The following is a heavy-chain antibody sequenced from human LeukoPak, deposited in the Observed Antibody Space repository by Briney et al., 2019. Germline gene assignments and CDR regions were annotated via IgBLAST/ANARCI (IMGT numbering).Heavy chain of an antibody. Sequence: GGSLRLSCAASGFTFTSYSMNWVRQAPGKGLEWVSTISGGGGSTYYADSVKGRFTISRDNSKNTLYLRVNSLRAEDTAVYYCAKGGKWDVTPFDYWGQGTLVTVSS. CDR2: ISGGGGST. CDR1: GFTFTSYS. CDR3: AKGGKWDVTPFDY. J-gene: IGHJ4*02. V-gene: IGHV3-23*01. D-gene: IGHD1-26*01.